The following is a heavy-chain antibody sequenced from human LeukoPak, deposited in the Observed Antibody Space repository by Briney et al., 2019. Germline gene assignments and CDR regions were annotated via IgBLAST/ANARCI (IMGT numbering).Heavy chain of an antibody. CDR2: ISSSSSYI. Sequence: GGSLRLSCAASGFTFSSYSMTWVRQAPGKGLEWVSSISSSSSYIYYADSVKGRFTISRDNAKNPLYLQMNSLRAEDTAVYYCARVYSYGYFDYWGQGTLVTVSS. V-gene: IGHV3-21*01. D-gene: IGHD5-18*01. CDR3: ARVYSYGYFDY. J-gene: IGHJ4*02. CDR1: GFTFSSYS.